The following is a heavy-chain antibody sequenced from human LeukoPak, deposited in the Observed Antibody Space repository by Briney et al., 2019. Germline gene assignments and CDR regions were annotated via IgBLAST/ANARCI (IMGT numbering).Heavy chain of an antibody. CDR1: GFTLSSHD. Sequence: GGSLRLSCAASGFTLSSHDMHWVRQATGKGLEWVSGLGTAGDTYYPGSVKGRFTISRDNSKNTLYLQMNSLRAEDTAVYYCAKVPIRAAGYYFDYWGQGTLVTVSS. CDR3: AKVPIRAAGYYFDY. V-gene: IGHV3-13*01. D-gene: IGHD6-19*01. CDR2: LGTAGDT. J-gene: IGHJ4*02.